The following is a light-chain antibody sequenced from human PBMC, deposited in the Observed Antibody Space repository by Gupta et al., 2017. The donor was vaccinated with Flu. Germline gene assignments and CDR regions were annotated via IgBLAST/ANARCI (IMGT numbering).Light chain of an antibody. Sequence: DYQMTQSPSTLSASVGDRVTITCRASQNIKTWLAWFQRKPGEAPKLLIYRASTLETGVPSRFSGSGSGTEFTLTSSSLQPDDFANYYWQQYYGPWTFGQGTKVEIK. J-gene: IGKJ1*01. CDR2: RAS. CDR1: QNIKTW. CDR3: QQYYGPWT. V-gene: IGKV1-5*03.